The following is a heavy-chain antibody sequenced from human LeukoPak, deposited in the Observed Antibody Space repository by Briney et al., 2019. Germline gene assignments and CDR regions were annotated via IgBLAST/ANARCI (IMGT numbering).Heavy chain of an antibody. CDR1: GFTVSSNY. CDR3: ITEKSGPGGALDI. Sequence: TGGSLRLSCAASGFTVSSNYMSWVRQAPGKGREWVGRLKSKTNGGTIDYAAPVKDRFTISRDDSKNTLFLQMNSLKTEDTAVYYCITEKSGPGGALDIWGQGTMVTVSS. CDR2: LKSKTNGGTI. J-gene: IGHJ3*02. D-gene: IGHD3-10*01. V-gene: IGHV3-15*01.